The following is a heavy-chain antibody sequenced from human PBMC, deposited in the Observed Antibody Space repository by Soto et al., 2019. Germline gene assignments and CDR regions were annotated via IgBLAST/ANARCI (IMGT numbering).Heavy chain of an antibody. CDR1: GFTFIYAW. D-gene: IGHD6-13*01. V-gene: IGHV3-15*01. J-gene: IGHJ5*02. CDR2: IKSNTDGGTT. Sequence: EVQLVESGGGLVKPGGSLRLSCEASGFTFIYAWMSWGRQAPGKGLEWVGHIKSNTDGGTTDYAAPVNGRFTISRDDSKTTLYLQMSSLKTEDTAVYYCTPDPILAAAGGSDPWGQGTLVTVSS. CDR3: TPDPILAAAGGSDP.